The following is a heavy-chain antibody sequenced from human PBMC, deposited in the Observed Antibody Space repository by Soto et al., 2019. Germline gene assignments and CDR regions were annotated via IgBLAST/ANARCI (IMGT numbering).Heavy chain of an antibody. CDR1: GGTFSSYA. CDR2: IIPIFGTA. V-gene: IGHV1-69*06. CDR3: ASLSGYCSSTSCYFDY. Sequence: ASVKVSCKASGGTFSSYAISWVRQAPGQGLEWMGGIIPIFGTANYAQKFQGRVTITADKSTSTAYMELSSLRSEDAAVYYCASLSGYCSSTSCYFDYWGQGTLVTVSS. J-gene: IGHJ4*02. D-gene: IGHD2-2*01.